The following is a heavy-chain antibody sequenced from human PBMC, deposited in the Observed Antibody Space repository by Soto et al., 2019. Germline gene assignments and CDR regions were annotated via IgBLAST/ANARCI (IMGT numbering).Heavy chain of an antibody. CDR2: ISYDGSKK. D-gene: IGHD6-13*01. CDR1: GFSFNTHG. J-gene: IGHJ4*02. V-gene: IGHV3-30*03. CDR3: ATESWGSSLEF. Sequence: QVQLVESGGGVVQPGRSLRLSCEASGFSFNTHGMHWVRQAPGKGLEWVAVISYDGSKKYYSDSLKGRFTISRDNSRNTLYLQMNSLRAEDTAVYYCATESWGSSLEFWGQGTLVTVSS.